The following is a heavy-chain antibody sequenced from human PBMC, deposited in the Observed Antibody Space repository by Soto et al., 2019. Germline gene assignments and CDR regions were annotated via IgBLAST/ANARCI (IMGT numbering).Heavy chain of an antibody. CDR2: IYYSGST. CDR3: ARVNFGSPTVRHAFEI. D-gene: IGHD4-17*01. J-gene: IGHJ3*02. Sequence: QVQLQESGPGLVKPSQTLSLTCTVSGGSIRSGDYYWSWIRQHPGKGLEWIGYIYYSGSTYYNPSLKSRVSISVGTSKNQFSLKLSSVTAADTSVYYCARVNFGSPTVRHAFEIWGQGTIVTVSS. CDR1: GGSIRSGDYY. V-gene: IGHV4-31*03.